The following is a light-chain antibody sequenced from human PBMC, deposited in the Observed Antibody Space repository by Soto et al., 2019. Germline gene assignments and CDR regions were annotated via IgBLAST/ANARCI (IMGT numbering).Light chain of an antibody. CDR1: QSLLHSNGYNY. J-gene: IGKJ3*01. CDR2: LGS. Sequence: DIVMTQSPLSLPVTPGEPASISCRSSQSLLHSNGYNYLDWYLQKPGQSPQLLIYLGSTRASGVPDRFSGSGSGTDFTLKISRVEAEDAGIYYCMQALQTPLTFGPGTKVDIK. CDR3: MQALQTPLT. V-gene: IGKV2-28*01.